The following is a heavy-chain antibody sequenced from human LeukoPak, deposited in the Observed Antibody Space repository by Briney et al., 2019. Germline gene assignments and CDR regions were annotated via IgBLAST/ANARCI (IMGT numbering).Heavy chain of an antibody. J-gene: IGHJ4*02. D-gene: IGHD5-18*01. Sequence: GGSLRLSCEASGFTFDDYAMHWVRQGPGKGLEWVSGISWNSGRIGYADSVKGRFTISRDNAKNSLYLQMNSLRAEDTAVYYCARGYTYGLDFWGQGTLVTVSS. V-gene: IGHV3-9*01. CDR2: ISWNSGRI. CDR3: ARGYTYGLDF. CDR1: GFTFDDYA.